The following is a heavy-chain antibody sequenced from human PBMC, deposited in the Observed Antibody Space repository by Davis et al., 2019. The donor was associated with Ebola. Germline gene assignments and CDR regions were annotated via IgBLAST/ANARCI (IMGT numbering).Heavy chain of an antibody. D-gene: IGHD3-10*01. CDR3: AGGSGRRTNYYYGMDV. CDR1: GGTFSSYA. CDR2: IIPIFGTA. J-gene: IGHJ6*02. V-gene: IGHV1-69*13. Sequence: SVKVSCKASGGTFSSYAISWVRQAPGQGLEWMGGIIPIFGTANYAQKFQGRVTITADESTSTAYMELSSLRSEDTAVYYCAGGSGRRTNYYYGMDVWGQGTTVTVSS.